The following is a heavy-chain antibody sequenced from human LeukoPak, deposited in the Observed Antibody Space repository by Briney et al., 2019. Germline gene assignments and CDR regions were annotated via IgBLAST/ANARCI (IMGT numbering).Heavy chain of an antibody. CDR2: MYWDDDK. D-gene: IGHD3-10*01. Sequence: SGPALVKHTQTLTLTCTFSGFSVNTNGVGVGWIRQPPGKALGWLALMYWDDDKRYSPSLKSRLTITKDIAKNQVVLIMTNMDPGDTATYYCARPSNSMVRGVTGYFDLWGRGTLVTVSS. V-gene: IGHV2-5*02. J-gene: IGHJ2*01. CDR1: GFSVNTNGVG. CDR3: ARPSNSMVRGVTGYFDL.